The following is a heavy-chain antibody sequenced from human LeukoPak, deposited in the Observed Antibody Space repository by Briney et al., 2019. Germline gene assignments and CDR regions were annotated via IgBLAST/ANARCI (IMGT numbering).Heavy chain of an antibody. Sequence: SETLSLTCTVSGGSITTYYWNWLRQRPGKGLEWIGYAYYSGSTAYNPSLKSRVTISVDTSNNQFSLKLSSVTAADTAVYYCTRHWSTGNSFYRFDFWGQGTLVTV. V-gene: IGHV4-59*01. CDR1: GGSITTYY. CDR2: AYYSGST. CDR3: TRHWSTGNSFYRFDF. J-gene: IGHJ4*02. D-gene: IGHD4-23*01.